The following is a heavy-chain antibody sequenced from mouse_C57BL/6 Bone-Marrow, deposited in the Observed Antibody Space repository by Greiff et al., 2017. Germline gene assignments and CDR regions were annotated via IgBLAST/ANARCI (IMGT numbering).Heavy chain of an antibody. Sequence: VQLQQSGGGLVQPKGSLKLSCAASGFSFNTYAMNWVRQAPGKGLEWVARIRSKSNNYATYYADSVKDRFTISRDDSESMLYLQMNNLKTEDTAMYYCVRGLGRRAFDYWGQGTTLTVSS. CDR1: GFSFNTYA. J-gene: IGHJ2*01. V-gene: IGHV10-1*01. D-gene: IGHD4-1*01. CDR2: IRSKSNNYAT. CDR3: VRGLGRRAFDY.